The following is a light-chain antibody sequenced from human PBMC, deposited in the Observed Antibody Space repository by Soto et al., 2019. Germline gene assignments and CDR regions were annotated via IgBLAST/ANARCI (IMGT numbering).Light chain of an antibody. CDR3: SVCTSGSTAI. CDR1: SSDVGGYNY. J-gene: IGLJ2*01. CDR2: DVS. Sequence: QSALTQPASVSGSPGQSITISCTGTSSDVGGYNYVSWYQQHPGKAPKLMIYDVSDRPSGVSNRFSGSKSGNTASLTISGHQAEDEADYYSSVCTSGSTAIFGGGSKLTVL. V-gene: IGLV2-14*03.